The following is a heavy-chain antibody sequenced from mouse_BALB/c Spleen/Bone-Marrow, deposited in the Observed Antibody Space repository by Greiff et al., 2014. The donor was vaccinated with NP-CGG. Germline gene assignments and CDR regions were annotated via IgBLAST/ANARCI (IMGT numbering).Heavy chain of an antibody. J-gene: IGHJ2*01. CDR3: ARAYDFLDY. V-gene: IGHV1S135*01. D-gene: IGHD2-4*01. Sequence: ESGPELTKPGASVKISCKASGYSFTSYYMHWVKQSHGKSLEWIGYIDPFNGGTSYNQKFKGKATLTVDKSSNTAYMHLSSLTSEDSAVYYCARAYDFLDYWGQGSTLTVSS. CDR2: IDPFNGGT. CDR1: GYSFTSYY.